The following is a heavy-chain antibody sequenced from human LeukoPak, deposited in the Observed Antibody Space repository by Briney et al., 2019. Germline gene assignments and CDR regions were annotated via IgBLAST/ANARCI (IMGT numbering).Heavy chain of an antibody. CDR2: IKSKADGGAT. Sequence: GGSLRLSCGASGFTFSNAWMNWVRQAPGKGPEWVGRIKSKADGGATEYAAPVNGRFTISRDDSKNTLYLQMNSLKTEDTAVYYCTTDGVTCSGGSCHSPDWGQGTLVTVSS. CDR1: GFTFSNAW. D-gene: IGHD2-15*01. J-gene: IGHJ4*02. V-gene: IGHV3-15*01. CDR3: TTDGVTCSGGSCHSPD.